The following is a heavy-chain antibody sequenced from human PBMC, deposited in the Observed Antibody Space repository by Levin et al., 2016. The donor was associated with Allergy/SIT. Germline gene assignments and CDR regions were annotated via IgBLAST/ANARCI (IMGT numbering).Heavy chain of an antibody. V-gene: IGHV3-30*04. Sequence: GGSLRLSCAASGFTFSSYAMHWVRQAPGKGLEWVAVISYDGSNKYYADSVKGRFTISRDNSKNTLYLQMNSLRAEDTAVYYCARDRAVGSVVPAARWFDPWGQGTLVTVSS. D-gene: IGHD2-2*01. J-gene: IGHJ5*02. CDR1: GFTFSSYA. CDR2: ISYDGSNK. CDR3: ARDRAVGSVVPAARWFDP.